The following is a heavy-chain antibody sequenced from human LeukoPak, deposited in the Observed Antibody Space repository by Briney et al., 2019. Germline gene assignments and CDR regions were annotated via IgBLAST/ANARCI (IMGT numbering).Heavy chain of an antibody. V-gene: IGHV4-59*08. CDR3: ARSGPTPGYFDY. J-gene: IGHJ4*02. D-gene: IGHD1-14*01. CDR2: IYYSGST. Sequence: PSETLSLTCTVSGGSISSYYWSWIRQPPGKGLEWIGCIYYSGSTNYNPSLKSRVTISVDTSKNQFSLKLSSVTAADTAVYYCARSGPTPGYFDYWGQGTLVTVSS. CDR1: GGSISSYY.